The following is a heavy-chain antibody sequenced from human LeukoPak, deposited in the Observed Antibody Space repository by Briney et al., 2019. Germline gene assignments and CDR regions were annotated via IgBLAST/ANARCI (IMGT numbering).Heavy chain of an antibody. CDR2: IYYSGST. CDR3: ASFYY. J-gene: IGHJ4*02. CDR1: GGSFSGYY. Sequence: SETLSLTCAVYGGSFSGYYWSWIRQPPGKGLEWIGSIYYSGSTYYNPSLKSRVTISVDTSKNQFSLKLSSVTAADTAVYYCASFYYWGQGTLVNVSP. V-gene: IGHV4-34*01.